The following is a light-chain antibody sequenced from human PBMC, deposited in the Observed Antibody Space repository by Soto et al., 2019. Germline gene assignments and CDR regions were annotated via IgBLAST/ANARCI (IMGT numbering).Light chain of an antibody. CDR2: GAS. CDR1: RSVSSNY. V-gene: IGKV3-20*01. J-gene: IGKJ1*01. Sequence: EIVLTQSPGTLSLSPGETATPSCRASRSVSSNYLAWYQQRPGQAPRLLIYGASNRATGIPDRFSGSGSGTDFTLTISRLEPEDFAMYFCQQYVSSPQTFGQGTKVDIK. CDR3: QQYVSSPQT.